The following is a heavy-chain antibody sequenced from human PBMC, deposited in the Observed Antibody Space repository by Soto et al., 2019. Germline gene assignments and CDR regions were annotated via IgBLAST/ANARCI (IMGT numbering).Heavy chain of an antibody. V-gene: IGHV4-31*03. CDR1: GGSISSGGYY. CDR2: IYYSGST. D-gene: IGHD3-10*01. CDR3: ARLPDVMVREFYFDS. Sequence: SETLSLTCTVSGGSISSGGYYWSWIRQHPGKGLEWIGYIYYSGSTYYNPSLKSRVTISVDTSQNQFSLRLTSVTAADTSVYYCARLPDVMVREFYFDSWCQGTLVTVSS. J-gene: IGHJ4*02.